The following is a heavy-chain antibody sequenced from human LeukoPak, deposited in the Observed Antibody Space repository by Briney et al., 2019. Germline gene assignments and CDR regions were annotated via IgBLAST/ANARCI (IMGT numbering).Heavy chain of an antibody. Sequence: PSETLSLTCTVSAGSISSSSYYWGWIRQPPGKGLEGIGSIYYSGSTYYNPSLKSRVTIPVDTSKNQFSLKLSSVTAAATAVYYCANSGTMMVYDAFDVWGQGTMVTVSS. D-gene: IGHD3-22*01. CDR2: IYYSGST. J-gene: IGHJ3*01. V-gene: IGHV4-39*01. CDR1: AGSISSSSYY. CDR3: ANSGTMMVYDAFDV.